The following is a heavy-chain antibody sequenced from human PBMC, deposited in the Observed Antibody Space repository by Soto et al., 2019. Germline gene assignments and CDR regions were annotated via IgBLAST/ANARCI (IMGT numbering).Heavy chain of an antibody. V-gene: IGHV4-4*02. D-gene: IGHD2-8*01. CDR2: IFHSVNT. CDR1: SGSIGTTNW. Sequence: QVQLQESGPGLVKPSGTLSLTCAVSSGSIGTTNWWSWVRQTPGKGLEWIGKIFHSVNTYYNPSLASRVTISVDTAKTQFSLNLRSVTAADTAVYYCAKRTWGMDVWGQGTTVTVSS. CDR3: AKRTWGMDV. J-gene: IGHJ6*02.